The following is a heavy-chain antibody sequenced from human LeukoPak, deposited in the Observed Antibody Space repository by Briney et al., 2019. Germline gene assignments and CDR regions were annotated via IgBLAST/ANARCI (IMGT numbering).Heavy chain of an antibody. V-gene: IGHV4-31*03. CDR2: IYRSGST. CDR3: ARDLTGYFKFDF. J-gene: IGHJ4*02. CDR1: GGSISNGGFY. Sequence: SETLSLTCTVSGGSISNGGFYLNWIRQHPGKGLEWIGSIYRSGSTYYNPSLYNPSLKSRVIMLLDTSKNQFSLKLNSVTAADTAVYYCARDLTGYFKFDFWGQGTLVTVSS. D-gene: IGHD3-9*01.